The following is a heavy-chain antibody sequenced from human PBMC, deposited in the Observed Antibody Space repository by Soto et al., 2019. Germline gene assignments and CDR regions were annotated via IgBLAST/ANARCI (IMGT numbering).Heavy chain of an antibody. CDR2: VNCKSGGT. V-gene: IGHV1-2*02. Sequence: ASVKVSCKASGYTFTGYYMHWVRQAPGQGLEWMGWVNCKSGGTNYAQKFQGRISMTRDTSISTAYMELNSLRSEDTAVYYCARGGIAIFGVSHSHMDVWGQGTTVTVSS. CDR3: ARGGIAIFGVSHSHMDV. CDR1: GYTFTGYY. D-gene: IGHD3-3*01. J-gene: IGHJ6*02.